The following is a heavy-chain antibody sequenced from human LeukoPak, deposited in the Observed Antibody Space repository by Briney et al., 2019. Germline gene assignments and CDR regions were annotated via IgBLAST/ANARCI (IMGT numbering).Heavy chain of an antibody. D-gene: IGHD3-22*01. Sequence: SVKVSCKASGGTFSSHAISWVRQAPGQGLEWMGGIIPIFGTANYAQKLQGRVTMTTDTSTSTAYMELRSLRSDDTAVYYCARLVDYYDSSGYYYIPTFFDYWGQGTLVTVSS. CDR1: GGTFSSHA. CDR3: ARLVDYYDSSGYYYIPTFFDY. V-gene: IGHV1-69*05. CDR2: IIPIFGTA. J-gene: IGHJ4*02.